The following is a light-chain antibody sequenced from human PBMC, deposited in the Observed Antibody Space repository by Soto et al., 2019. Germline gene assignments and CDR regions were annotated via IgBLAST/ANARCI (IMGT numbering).Light chain of an antibody. V-gene: IGLV2-14*01. CDR1: SSDVGGYNY. CDR2: DVS. Sequence: QSAPTQPASVSGSPGQSITISCTGTSSDVGGYNYVSWYQQHPGKAPKLMIYDVSNRPSGVSNRFSGSKSGNTASLTISGLQAEDEADYYCSSYTSSSTSYVFGTGTKLTVL. CDR3: SSYTSSSTSYV. J-gene: IGLJ1*01.